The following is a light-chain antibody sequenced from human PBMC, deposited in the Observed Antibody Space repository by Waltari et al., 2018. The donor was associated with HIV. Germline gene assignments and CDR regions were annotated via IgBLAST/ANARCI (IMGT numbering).Light chain of an antibody. J-gene: IGLJ2*01. CDR2: GST. Sequence: QSVLTQPPSVSGATGQRLTIPCTGGSSNIRAPYDVHRYQQFPGTALNLLIYGSTNRPSGVPDRFSGSKSGTSASLAITGLQAEDEADYYCQSYDNSLGVVFGGGTKLTVL. V-gene: IGLV1-40*01. CDR3: QSYDNSLGVV. CDR1: SSNIRAPYD.